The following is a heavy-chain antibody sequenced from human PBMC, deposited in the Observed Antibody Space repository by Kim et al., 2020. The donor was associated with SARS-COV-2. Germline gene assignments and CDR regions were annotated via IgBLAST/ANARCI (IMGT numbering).Heavy chain of an antibody. J-gene: IGHJ4*02. Sequence: GGSLRLSCAASGFSFNNNAMTWVRQAPGKGLEWVSSLGGDGKRWYANSVQGRFTISRDNSKSTLYLQMRGVRVEDTAVYFCAKHVSKWPHAFWGQRTLVTVSS. CDR2: LGGDGKR. D-gene: IGHD2-2*01. CDR1: GFSFNNNA. V-gene: IGHV3-23*01. CDR3: AKHVSKWPHAF.